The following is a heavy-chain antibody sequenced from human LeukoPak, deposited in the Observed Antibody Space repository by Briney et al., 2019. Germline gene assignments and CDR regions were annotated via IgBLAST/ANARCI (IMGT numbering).Heavy chain of an antibody. CDR2: ISGSGGST. V-gene: IGHV3-23*01. CDR3: AKDPRYDILTGYDLNYFDY. D-gene: IGHD3-9*01. J-gene: IGHJ4*02. CDR1: GFTFSSYA. Sequence: GGSVRLSCAASGFTFSSYAMSWVRQAPGKGLEWVSAISGSGGSTYYADSVKGRFTISRDNSKNTLYLQMNSLRAEDTAVYYCAKDPRYDILTGYDLNYFDYWGQGTLVTVSS.